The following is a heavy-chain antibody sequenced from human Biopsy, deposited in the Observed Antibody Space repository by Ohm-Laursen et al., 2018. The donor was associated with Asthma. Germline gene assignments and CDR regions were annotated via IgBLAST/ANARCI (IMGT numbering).Heavy chain of an antibody. Sequence: SLRLSCAASGFTFGDYCMSWVRQVSGKGLEWVSYISRSSDTIHYADSVRGRFTISRDNARNSLYLQMNSLRDEDTAAYYCARDRYNDFWGGYYPTAFDHWGQGTPVAVSS. J-gene: IGHJ4*02. D-gene: IGHD3-3*01. V-gene: IGHV3-48*02. CDR2: ISRSSDTI. CDR3: ARDRYNDFWGGYYPTAFDH. CDR1: GFTFGDYC.